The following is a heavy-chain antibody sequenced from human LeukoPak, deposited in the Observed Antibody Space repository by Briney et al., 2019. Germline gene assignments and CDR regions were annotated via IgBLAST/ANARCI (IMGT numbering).Heavy chain of an antibody. Sequence: PSETLSLTCTVSGGSISSSSYYWGWIRQPPGKGLEWIGSIYYSGSTYYNPSLKSRVTISVDTSKNQFSLKLSSVTAADTAVYYCARPPRPYGMDVWGQGTTVTVSS. V-gene: IGHV4-39*07. J-gene: IGHJ6*02. CDR3: ARPPRPYGMDV. CDR2: IYYSGST. CDR1: GGSISSSSYY.